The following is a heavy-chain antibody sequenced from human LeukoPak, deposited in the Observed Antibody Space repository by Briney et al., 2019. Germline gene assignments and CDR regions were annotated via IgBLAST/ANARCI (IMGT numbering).Heavy chain of an antibody. J-gene: IGHJ6*02. V-gene: IGHV4-34*01. Sequence: SETLSLTCAVYGGSFSGYYWSWIRQPPGKGLEWIGEINHSGSTNYDPSLKSRVTISVDTSKNQFSLKLSSVTAADTAVYYCAITGDYYGSGSYYNPSYYYYYGMDVWGRGTTVTVSS. CDR3: AITGDYYGSGSYYNPSYYYYYGMDV. CDR1: GGSFSGYY. D-gene: IGHD3-10*01. CDR2: INHSGST.